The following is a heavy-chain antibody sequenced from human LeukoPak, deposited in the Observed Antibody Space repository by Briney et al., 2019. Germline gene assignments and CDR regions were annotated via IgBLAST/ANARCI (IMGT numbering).Heavy chain of an antibody. D-gene: IGHD6-19*01. Sequence: GGSLRLSCAASGFTFSSYEMNWVRQAPGKGLEGFSYISSGSTIYDPDSVKGRFTISRDNAKNSLYLQMNSLRAEDTAVYYCARESIAVAGAPFDYWGQGTLVTVSS. V-gene: IGHV3-48*03. CDR3: ARESIAVAGAPFDY. CDR2: ISSGSTI. CDR1: GFTFSSYE. J-gene: IGHJ4*02.